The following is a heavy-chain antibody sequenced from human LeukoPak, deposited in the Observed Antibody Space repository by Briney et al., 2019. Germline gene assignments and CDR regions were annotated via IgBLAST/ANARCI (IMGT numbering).Heavy chain of an antibody. V-gene: IGHV3-74*01. CDR3: ARGLVPGFLDY. Sequence: GGSLRLSCAASGFTFSSSWMYWVRQAPGKGLVWVSRINSDESITTYADSVKGRFTISRDNAKNTLYLQMNSLRAEDTAVYYCARGLVPGFLDYRGQGTPVTVSS. D-gene: IGHD4-11*01. CDR1: GFTFSSSW. J-gene: IGHJ4*02. CDR2: INSDESIT.